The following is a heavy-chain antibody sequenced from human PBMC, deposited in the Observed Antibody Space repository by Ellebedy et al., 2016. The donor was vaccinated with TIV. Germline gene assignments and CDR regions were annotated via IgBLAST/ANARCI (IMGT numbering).Heavy chain of an antibody. CDR3: ASHYGSGSYYSEFRGRDV. CDR2: ISYDGSNK. D-gene: IGHD3-10*01. J-gene: IGHJ6*02. V-gene: IGHV3-30-3*01. Sequence: GGSLRLSCAASGFTFSSYAMHWVRQAPGKGLEWVAVISYDGSNKYYADSVKGRFTISRDNSKNTLYLQMNSLRAEDTAVYYCASHYGSGSYYSEFRGRDVWGQGTTVTVSS. CDR1: GFTFSSYA.